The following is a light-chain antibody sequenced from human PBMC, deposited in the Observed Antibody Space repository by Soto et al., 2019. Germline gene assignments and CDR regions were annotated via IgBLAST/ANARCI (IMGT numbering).Light chain of an antibody. CDR1: QSVLYSSNNKNY. Sequence: DIVMTQSPDSLAVSLGERATINCKSSQSVLYSSNNKNYLAWYQQKPGHPPKLLIYWASTRESGVPDRLSGSGSGTDFTLTISSLQAEDVEVYYCQQSKTFGQGTKVEIK. CDR2: WAS. V-gene: IGKV4-1*01. J-gene: IGKJ1*01. CDR3: QQSKT.